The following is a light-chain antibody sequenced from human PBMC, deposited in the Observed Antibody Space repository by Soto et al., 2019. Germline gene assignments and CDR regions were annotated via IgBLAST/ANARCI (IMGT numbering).Light chain of an antibody. CDR2: WAS. CDR3: QQYYSTPRT. J-gene: IGKJ2*01. V-gene: IGKV4-1*01. CDR1: QSVIHTSNNKSY. Sequence: DIVMTQSPDSLAVSLGERATINCKSSQSVIHTSNNKSYLAWYQQKAGQPPELLLYWASARDSGVPDRFSGSGSGTDFTLTISSPQAEDVAVYYCQQYYSTPRTFGQGTKVDIK.